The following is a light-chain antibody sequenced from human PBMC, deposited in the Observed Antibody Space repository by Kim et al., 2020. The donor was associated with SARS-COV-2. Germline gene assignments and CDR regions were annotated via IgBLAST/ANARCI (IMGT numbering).Light chain of an antibody. CDR1: QNIDTY. Sequence: PGDRATLSCRASQNIDTYLAWYQQRPGQAPRLLFYDASNRATGVPDRFSGSGSGTDFTLTISSLEPEDFSIYYCQQRNSWPPAVTFGGGTKVDIK. CDR3: QQRNSWPPAVT. CDR2: DAS. V-gene: IGKV3-11*01. J-gene: IGKJ4*01.